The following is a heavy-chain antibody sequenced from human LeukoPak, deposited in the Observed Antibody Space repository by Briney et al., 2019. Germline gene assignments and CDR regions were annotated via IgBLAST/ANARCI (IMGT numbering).Heavy chain of an antibody. CDR3: ARDHSGYSSGWYEGNY. CDR2: INPNSGGT. CDR1: GYTFTGYY. J-gene: IGHJ4*02. V-gene: IGHV1-2*02. Sequence: ASVKVSCKASGYTFTGYYMHWVRQAPGQGLEWMGWINPNSGGTNYAQKFQGRVTMTRDTSISTAYMELSRLRSDDTAVYYCARDHSGYSSGWYEGNYWGQGTLVTVSS. D-gene: IGHD6-19*01.